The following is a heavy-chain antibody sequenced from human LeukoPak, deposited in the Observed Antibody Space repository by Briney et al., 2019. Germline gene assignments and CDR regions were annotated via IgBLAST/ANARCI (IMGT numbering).Heavy chain of an antibody. CDR2: IYPGDSDT. Sequence: GESLKISCKGSGYIFTTYWIGWVRQMPGKGLEWMGIIYPGDSDTTYSPSFQGQVTISADKSISTAYLQWSSLKASDTAMYYCARLHAYCGGDCHSGFDYWGQGTLVTVSS. CDR1: GYIFTTYW. V-gene: IGHV5-51*01. J-gene: IGHJ4*02. CDR3: ARLHAYCGGDCHSGFDY. D-gene: IGHD2-21*02.